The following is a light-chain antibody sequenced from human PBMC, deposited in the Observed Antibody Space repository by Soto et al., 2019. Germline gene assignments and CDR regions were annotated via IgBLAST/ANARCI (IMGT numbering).Light chain of an antibody. CDR2: DAS. Sequence: EIVMTQSPATLCVSPGGRATLSCRASQSISDTLAWYQQKPGQAPRLLIYDASNRASGIPARFSGSGSGTEFTLTISSLQSEDFAVYYCQQYNNWPPVTFGGGTKVDIK. CDR1: QSISDT. V-gene: IGKV3D-15*01. J-gene: IGKJ4*01. CDR3: QQYNNWPPVT.